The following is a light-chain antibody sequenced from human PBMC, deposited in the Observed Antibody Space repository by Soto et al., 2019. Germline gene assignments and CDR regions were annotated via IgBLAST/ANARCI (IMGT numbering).Light chain of an antibody. Sequence: QSALTQPASVSGSPGQSITISCTGTSSEVGSYNLVSWYQQHPGKAPKLMIYEGSKRPSGVSNRFSGSKSGNTASLTISGLQAEDEADYYCCSYAGSSTVVVGGGTKLTVL. J-gene: IGLJ2*01. CDR1: SSEVGSYNL. CDR3: CSYAGSSTVV. V-gene: IGLV2-23*01. CDR2: EGS.